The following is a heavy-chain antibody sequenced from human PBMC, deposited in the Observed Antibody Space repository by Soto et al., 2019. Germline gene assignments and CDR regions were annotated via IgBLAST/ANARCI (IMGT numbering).Heavy chain of an antibody. CDR1: GYTFTNFY. V-gene: IGHV1-46*01. CDR2: ITPRGGAT. J-gene: IGHJ4*02. CDR3: ARAPREELYYFVY. D-gene: IGHD3-10*01. Sequence: QVQLVQSGAEVKKPGASVKVSCKASGYTFTNFYVHWVRQAPGQGLEWMGIITPRGGATTYAQKFQGRVTMTRVTSTSTVYMELSSLRSEDTAVYFCARAPREELYYFVYWGRGTLVSVSS.